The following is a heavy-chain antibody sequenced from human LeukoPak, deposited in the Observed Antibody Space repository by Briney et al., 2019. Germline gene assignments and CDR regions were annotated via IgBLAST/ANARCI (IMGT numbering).Heavy chain of an antibody. J-gene: IGHJ4*02. V-gene: IGHV4-59*02. Sequence: PSETPSLTCSVSGDSVKTYYWNWLRQPPGKGLEWIANIYYSGITSYNPSLRSRVTMSVDTSTNQVSLNLNSVTTADTAVYYCAAGGGYSSAWSLWGQGTLVTVSS. CDR2: IYYSGIT. CDR1: GDSVKTYY. D-gene: IGHD6-13*01. CDR3: AAGGGYSSAWSL.